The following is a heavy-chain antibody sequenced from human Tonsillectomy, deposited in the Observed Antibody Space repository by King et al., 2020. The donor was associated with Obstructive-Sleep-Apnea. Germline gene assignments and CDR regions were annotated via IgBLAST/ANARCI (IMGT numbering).Heavy chain of an antibody. CDR2: IWYDGSNK. Sequence: VQLVESGGGVVQPGRSLRLSCAASGFTFSSYGMHWVRQAPGKGLEWVAVIWYDGSNKYYADSVKGRFTISRDNSKNTLYLQMNSLRAEDTAVYYCARVGSGWYGYLNSWGQGTLVTVSS. V-gene: IGHV3-33*01. CDR1: GFTFSSYG. CDR3: ARVGSGWYGYLNS. D-gene: IGHD6-19*01. J-gene: IGHJ4*02.